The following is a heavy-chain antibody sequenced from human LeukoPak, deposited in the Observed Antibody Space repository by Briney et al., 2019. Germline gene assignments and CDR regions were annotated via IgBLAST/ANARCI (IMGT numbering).Heavy chain of an antibody. CDR2: IYYRGST. J-gene: IGHJ4*02. D-gene: IGHD5-12*01. V-gene: IGHV4-59*01. Sequence: SETLSLTCTVSGGSISSYYWSWIRQPPGKGLEWIGYIYYRGSTNYNPSLKSRVTISVDTSKNQFSLKLSSVTAADTAVYYCARTRGYSGYDLFDYWGQGTLVTVSS. CDR1: GGSISSYY. CDR3: ARTRGYSGYDLFDY.